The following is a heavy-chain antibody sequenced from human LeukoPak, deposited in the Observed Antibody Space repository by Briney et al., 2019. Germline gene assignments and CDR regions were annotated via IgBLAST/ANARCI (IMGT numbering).Heavy chain of an antibody. CDR2: INHSGST. CDR3: ARAPWWELPTYFDY. V-gene: IGHV4-34*01. Sequence: PSETLSLTCAVYGGSFSGYYWSWIRQPPGKGLEWIGEINHSGSTNYNPSLKSRVTISVDTSKNQFSLKLSSVTAADTAVYYCARAPWWELPTYFDYWGQGTLVTVSS. J-gene: IGHJ4*02. D-gene: IGHD1-26*01. CDR1: GGSFSGYY.